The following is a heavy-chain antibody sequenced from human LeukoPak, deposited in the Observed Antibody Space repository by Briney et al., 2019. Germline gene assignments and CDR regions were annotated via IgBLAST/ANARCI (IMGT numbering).Heavy chain of an antibody. CDR1: GFTFSSYS. V-gene: IGHV3-21*01. J-gene: IGHJ4*02. CDR3: ARDNTFYGGNEPGYFDY. Sequence: GGSLRLSCAASGFTFSSYSMNWVRQAPGKGLEWVSSISSSSSYIYYADSVKGRFTISRDNAKNSLYLQMNSLRAEDTAVYYCARDNTFYGGNEPGYFDYWGQGTLVTVSS. CDR2: ISSSSSYI. D-gene: IGHD4-23*01.